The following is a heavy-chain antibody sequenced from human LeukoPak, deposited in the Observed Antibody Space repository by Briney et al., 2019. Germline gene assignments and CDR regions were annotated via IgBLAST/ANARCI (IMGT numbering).Heavy chain of an antibody. CDR3: ARSTRWDRPYFDY. D-gene: IGHD1-26*01. CDR1: GFTFSSYS. Sequence: GGSLRLSCAASGFTFSSYSMNWVRQAPGKGLEWVSYISSSSSTIYYADSVKGRFTISRDNAKNSLYLQMNSLRAADTAVYYCARSTRWDRPYFDYWGQGTLVTVSS. J-gene: IGHJ4*02. V-gene: IGHV3-48*01. CDR2: ISSSSSTI.